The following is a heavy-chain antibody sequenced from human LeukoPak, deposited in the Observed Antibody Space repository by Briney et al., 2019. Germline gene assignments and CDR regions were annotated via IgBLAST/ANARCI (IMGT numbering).Heavy chain of an antibody. Sequence: GGSLRLSCAASGFTFSSYAMHWVRQAPGKGLEWVAVISYDGSNKYYADSVKGRFTISRDNSKNTLYLQMNSLRAEDTAVYYCARAGTHRITISYFDYWGQGTLVTVSS. CDR2: ISYDGSNK. V-gene: IGHV3-30*04. D-gene: IGHD3-9*01. CDR3: ARAGTHRITISYFDY. J-gene: IGHJ4*02. CDR1: GFTFSSYA.